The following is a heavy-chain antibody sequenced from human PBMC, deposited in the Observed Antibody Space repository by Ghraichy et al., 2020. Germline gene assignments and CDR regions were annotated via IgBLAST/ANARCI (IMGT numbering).Heavy chain of an antibody. CDR1: GFTFSSYS. V-gene: IGHV3-21*01. CDR2: ISSSSSYI. CDR3: ARGVDGPYWLMATGYYYYGMDV. Sequence: GGSLRLSCAASGFTFSSYSMNWVRQAPGKGLEWVSSISSSSSYIYYADSVKGRFTISRDNAKNSLYLQMNSLRAEDTAVYYCARGVDGPYWLMATGYYYYGMDVWGQGTTVTVSS. J-gene: IGHJ6*02. D-gene: IGHD3-9*01.